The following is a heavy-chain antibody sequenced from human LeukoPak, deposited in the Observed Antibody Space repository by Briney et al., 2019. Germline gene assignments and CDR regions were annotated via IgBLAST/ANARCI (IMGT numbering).Heavy chain of an antibody. Sequence: ASVKVSCKASGRTFSSYAISGVRQAPGQGGEWMGRIIPIFGTANYAQKFQGRVTITTDEYTSTASMELSNLTSKDPHMYFCVRDTYYYGSGNRADDYWGQGTLVTVSS. CDR1: GRTFSSYA. CDR2: IIPIFGTA. CDR3: VRDTYYYGSGNRADDY. V-gene: IGHV1-69*05. J-gene: IGHJ4*02. D-gene: IGHD3-10*01.